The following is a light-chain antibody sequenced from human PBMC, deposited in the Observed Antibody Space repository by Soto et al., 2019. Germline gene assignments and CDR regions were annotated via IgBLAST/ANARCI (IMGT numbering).Light chain of an antibody. Sequence: QSVLTQPPSASGSPGQSVTISCIGTSSDVGAYNYVSWYQQHPGKVPKLMIYEVSKRPSGVPDRFSASKSGNTASLTVSGIQDEDEADYYCTSHGGSNNFYIFGTGTKLTVL. CDR1: SSDVGAYNY. CDR3: TSHGGSNNFYI. J-gene: IGLJ1*01. CDR2: EVS. V-gene: IGLV2-8*01.